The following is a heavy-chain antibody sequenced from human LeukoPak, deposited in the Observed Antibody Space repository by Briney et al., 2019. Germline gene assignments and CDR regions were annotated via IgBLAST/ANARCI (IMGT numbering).Heavy chain of an antibody. J-gene: IGHJ6*02. D-gene: IGHD3-10*01. Sequence: QXPGKGXXXXXXXXPEDGETIYAQKFQGRVTMTEDTSTDTAYMELSSLRSEDTAVYYCATGPYGSGSYYNVYYYGMDVWGQGTTVTVSS. CDR3: ATGPYGSGSYYNVYYYGMDV. CDR2: XXPEDGET. V-gene: IGHV1-24*01.